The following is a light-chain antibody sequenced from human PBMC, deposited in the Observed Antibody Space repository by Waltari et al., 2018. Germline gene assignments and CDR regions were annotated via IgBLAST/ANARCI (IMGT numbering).Light chain of an antibody. J-gene: IGLJ1*01. CDR1: NSNIGAGYD. V-gene: IGLV1-40*01. Sequence: QSVLTQPPSVSGAPGQRVTISCTGSNSNIGAGYDVHWYQQLPTKAPKLLFCANNKRPSGVPDRFSGSRSGPSASLASTGLQAEDEADYYCQSYESSLSHSVFGTGTKVSVL. CDR3: QSYESSLSHSV. CDR2: ANN.